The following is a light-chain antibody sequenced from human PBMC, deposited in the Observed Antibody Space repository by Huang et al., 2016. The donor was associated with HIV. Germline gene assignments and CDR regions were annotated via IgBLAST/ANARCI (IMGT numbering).Light chain of an antibody. CDR3: MQTLQTPYT. J-gene: IGKJ3*01. CDR2: LVS. V-gene: IGKV2-28*01. Sequence: DIILTQSPLSLPVTPGEPASISCRSSQSLLHSYGYNFLQWYVQKPGQSPQLLSSLVSDRASGVPDRFTGSGSGTDFTLEISNVEAEDVGIYYCMQTLQTPYTFGPGTTVDF. CDR1: QSLLHSYGYNF.